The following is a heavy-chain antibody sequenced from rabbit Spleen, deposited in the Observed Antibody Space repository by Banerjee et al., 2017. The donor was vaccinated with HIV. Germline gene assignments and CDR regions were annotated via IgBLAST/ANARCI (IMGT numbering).Heavy chain of an antibody. Sequence: QSLEESGGDLVKPGASLTLTCTASGVSFSSSSYMCWVRQAPGKGLEWIACIDSGSSGFTYFATWAKGRFTCSKTSSTTVTLQITRLTAADTATYFCARDSGTSFSSYGMDLWGPVTLVTVS. CDR2: IDSGSSGFT. CDR3: ARDSGTSFSSYGMDL. CDR1: GVSFSSSSY. V-gene: IGHV1S40*01. D-gene: IGHD8-1*01. J-gene: IGHJ6*01.